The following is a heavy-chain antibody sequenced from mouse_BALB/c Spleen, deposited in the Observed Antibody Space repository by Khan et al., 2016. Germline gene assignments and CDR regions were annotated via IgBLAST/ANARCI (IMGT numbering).Heavy chain of an antibody. D-gene: IGHD1-1*02. CDR1: GYTFTSYW. J-gene: IGHJ3*01. CDR2: INPSTGYT. Sequence: QSQLVQSGAELAKPGASVKMSCKASGYTFTSYWMHWVKQRPGQGLEWIGYINPSTGYTEYNQKFKDKATLTADKSSSTAYMQLSSLTSENSAVYYCARGGYGSFAYWGQGTLVTVSA. V-gene: IGHV1-7*01. CDR3: ARGGYGSFAY.